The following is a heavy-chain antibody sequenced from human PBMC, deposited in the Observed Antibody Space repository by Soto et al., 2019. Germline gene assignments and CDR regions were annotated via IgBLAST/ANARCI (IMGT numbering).Heavy chain of an antibody. V-gene: IGHV4-59*01. CDR3: ARGSGSYYAY. CDR2: ISYSGST. D-gene: IGHD1-26*01. J-gene: IGHJ4*02. Sequence: TSETLSLTCTVSGGSISSYYWSWIRQPPGKGLECIGYISYSGSTNYNPSLKSRVTISIDTSKNQFSLKLSSVTAADTAVYYCARGSGSYYAYWGQGTLVTVSS. CDR1: GGSISSYY.